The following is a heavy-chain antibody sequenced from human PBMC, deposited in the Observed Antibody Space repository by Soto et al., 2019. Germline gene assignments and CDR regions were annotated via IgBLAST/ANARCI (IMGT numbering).Heavy chain of an antibody. V-gene: IGHV5-51*01. CDR2: IFPEDSET. Sequence: GESLKISYKGIGSRFSTSWIAWVRDLPGKGLEWRGTIFPEDSETRYIPTFQGHVAISADKSISTAYLQWRSLNASDSAIYYCARIQYSASHDLDFWGQGTRVTVSS. CDR1: GSRFSTSW. CDR3: ARIQYSASHDLDF. D-gene: IGHD5-18*01. J-gene: IGHJ4*02.